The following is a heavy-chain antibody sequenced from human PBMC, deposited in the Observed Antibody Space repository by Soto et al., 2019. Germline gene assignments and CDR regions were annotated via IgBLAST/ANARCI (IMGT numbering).Heavy chain of an antibody. D-gene: IGHD3-16*01. CDR1: GFTFSSYE. CDR2: ISSSGSTI. J-gene: IGHJ6*02. V-gene: IGHV3-48*03. CDR3: ARWGAINYYYYYYGMDV. Sequence: GWLRRSGSASGFTFSSYEMNWVRQAPGKGLEWVSYISSSGSTIYYADSVKGRFTISRDNAKNSLYLQMNSLRAEDTAVYYCARWGAINYYYYYYGMDVWGQGTKVTVYS.